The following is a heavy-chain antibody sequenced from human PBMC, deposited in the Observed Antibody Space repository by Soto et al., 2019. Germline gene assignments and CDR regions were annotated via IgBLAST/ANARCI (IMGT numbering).Heavy chain of an antibody. Sequence: QITLKESGPTLVKPTQTLTLTRTFSGFSLSTSEVGVGWIRQPPGKALQWLALIYWDDDKRYSPSLKSRLTITKDTSKNQVVLTMTNMDPVDTATYYCAHAPGIAVTTNWFDPWGQGILVTVSS. CDR3: AHAPGIAVTTNWFDP. CDR1: GFSLSTSEVG. CDR2: IYWDDDK. D-gene: IGHD6-19*01. J-gene: IGHJ5*02. V-gene: IGHV2-5*02.